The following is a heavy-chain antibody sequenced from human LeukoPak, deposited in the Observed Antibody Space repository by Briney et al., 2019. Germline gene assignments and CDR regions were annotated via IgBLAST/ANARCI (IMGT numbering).Heavy chain of an antibody. J-gene: IGHJ5*02. CDR1: GFTFSIYW. D-gene: IGHD3-16*01. CDR2: IHSDGSRT. Sequence: RGSLRLSCAASGFTFSIYWMHWVRQAPGKGLVWVSRIHSDGSRTNYADSVKGRFTISRDNAKNTLYLQMNSLTAEDTAVYYCARRGTFDPWGQGTLVTVSS. CDR3: ARRGTFDP. V-gene: IGHV3-74*01.